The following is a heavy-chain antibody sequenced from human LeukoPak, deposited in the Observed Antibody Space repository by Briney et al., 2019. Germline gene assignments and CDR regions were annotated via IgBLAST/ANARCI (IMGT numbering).Heavy chain of an antibody. CDR3: AKGTYFDY. Sequence: GRSLRLSCAASGFTFSSYGMHWVRQAPGKGLEWVAVISYDGSNKYYADSVKGRFTISRGNSKNTLYLQMNSLRAEDTAVYYCAKGTYFDYWGQGTLVTVSS. CDR1: GFTFSSYG. D-gene: IGHD1-1*01. V-gene: IGHV3-30*18. CDR2: ISYDGSNK. J-gene: IGHJ4*02.